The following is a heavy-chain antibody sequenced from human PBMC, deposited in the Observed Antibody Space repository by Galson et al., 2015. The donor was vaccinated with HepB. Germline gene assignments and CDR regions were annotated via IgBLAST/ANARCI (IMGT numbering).Heavy chain of an antibody. J-gene: IGHJ4*02. D-gene: IGHD6-19*01. CDR3: ARGLYSSAWSLDS. V-gene: IGHV1-46*01. CDR1: GYPFTSYD. CDR2: INLSGDFT. Sequence: SVKVSCKASGYPFTSYDIHWVRQPPGQGLEWMGVINLSGDFTNYTQTFQGRVTMTTDRSTTTVHMELSSLRSEDTALCFCARGLYSSAWSLDSWGQGTLVTVSS.